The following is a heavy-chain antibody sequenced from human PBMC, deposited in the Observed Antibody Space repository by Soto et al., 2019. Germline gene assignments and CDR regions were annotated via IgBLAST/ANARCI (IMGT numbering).Heavy chain of an antibody. CDR1: GFTFNTYG. V-gene: IGHV3-30*03. CDR2: ISHDGVNK. J-gene: IGHJ4*02. D-gene: IGHD1-26*01. CDR3: ARDPTPGREKTAWLDH. Sequence: GGSLRLSCAASGFTFNTYGIHWVRQAPGTGLQWVAVISHDGVNKQYVDSVKGRFAISRDNSKNTAYLQINDLKTEDTAVYFCARDPTPGREKTAWLDHWGLGTLVTVSS.